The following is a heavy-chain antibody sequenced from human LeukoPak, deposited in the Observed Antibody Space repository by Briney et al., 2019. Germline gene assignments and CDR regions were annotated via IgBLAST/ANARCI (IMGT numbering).Heavy chain of an antibody. D-gene: IGHD3-3*01. CDR1: GGSISSSSYY. CDR2: IYYSGST. Sequence: PSETLSLTCTVSGGSISSSSYYWGWIRQPPGKGLEWIGSIYYSGSTYYNPSLKSRVTISVDTSKNQFSLKLSSVTAADTAVNYCASITLRVLDYWGQGTLVTVSS. CDR3: ASITLRVLDY. J-gene: IGHJ4*02. V-gene: IGHV4-39*01.